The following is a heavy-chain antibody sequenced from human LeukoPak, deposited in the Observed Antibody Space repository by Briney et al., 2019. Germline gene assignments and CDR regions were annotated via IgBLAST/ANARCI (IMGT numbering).Heavy chain of an antibody. D-gene: IGHD3-3*01. V-gene: IGHV4-39*01. J-gene: IGHJ5*02. CDR2: IYYSGST. CDR1: GGSISSSSYY. Sequence: SETLSLTCTVSGGSISSSSYYWGWIRQPPGTGLEWLGSIYYSGSTYYNTSLKSRVTISVDTTKNQFSLKLSSVTAADTAVYYCARLPYYDFWSGSLNWFDPWGQGTLVTVSS. CDR3: ARLPYYDFWSGSLNWFDP.